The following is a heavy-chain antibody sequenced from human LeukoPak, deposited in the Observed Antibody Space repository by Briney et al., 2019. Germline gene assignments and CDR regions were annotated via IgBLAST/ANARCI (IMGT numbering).Heavy chain of an antibody. Sequence: GASVKVSRKASGYTFTSYGINWVRQAPGQGLEWMGWINTNTGNPTYAQGFTGRFVFSLETSVSTAYLQISSLKAEDTAVYYCARGRGSSARLGYSYYYIDVWGKGTTVTVSS. CDR3: ARGRGSSARLGYSYYYIDV. V-gene: IGHV7-4-1*02. J-gene: IGHJ6*03. CDR1: GYTFTSYG. CDR2: INTNTGNP. D-gene: IGHD1-26*01.